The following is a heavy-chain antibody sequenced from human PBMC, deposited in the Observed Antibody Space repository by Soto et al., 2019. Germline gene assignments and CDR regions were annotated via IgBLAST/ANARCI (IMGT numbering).Heavy chain of an antibody. CDR3: AREGAAHPFDY. V-gene: IGHV4-30-4*01. J-gene: IGHJ4*02. Sequence: QVQLQESGPGLVKPSQTLSLTCTVSGGSISSGDYYWSWIRQPPGKGLEWIGYIYYSGSTYYNPSLKRXXTXSXXTSKNQFSLKLSSVTAADTAVYYCAREGAAHPFDYWGQGTLVTVSS. CDR2: IYYSGST. D-gene: IGHD1-26*01. CDR1: GGSISSGDYY.